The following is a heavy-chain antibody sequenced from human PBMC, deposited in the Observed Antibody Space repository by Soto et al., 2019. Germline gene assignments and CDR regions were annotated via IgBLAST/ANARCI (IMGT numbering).Heavy chain of an antibody. Sequence: VQLVESGGGVVQPGRSLRLSCAASGFTFSSYAMHWVRQAPGKGLEWVAVISYDGSNKYYADSVKGRFTISRDNSKNTLYLQMNSLRAEDTAVYYCASRSGWRDYWGQGTLVTVSS. CDR1: GFTFSSYA. J-gene: IGHJ4*02. CDR2: ISYDGSNK. D-gene: IGHD6-19*01. V-gene: IGHV3-30-3*01. CDR3: ASRSGWRDY.